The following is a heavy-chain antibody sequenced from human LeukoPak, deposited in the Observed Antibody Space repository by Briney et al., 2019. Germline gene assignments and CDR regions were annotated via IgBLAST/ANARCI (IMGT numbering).Heavy chain of an antibody. J-gene: IGHJ6*03. D-gene: IGHD6-13*01. CDR1: GFTFNTYW. V-gene: IGHV3-74*01. CDR2: INSDGSST. CDR3: AKATGYSSSSGYMDV. Sequence: GGSLRLSCAASGFTFNTYWMSWVRQAPGKGLVWVSRINSDGSSTSYADSVKGRFTISRDNAKNTLYLQMNSLRAEDMALYYCAKATGYSSSSGYMDVWGKGTTVTVSS.